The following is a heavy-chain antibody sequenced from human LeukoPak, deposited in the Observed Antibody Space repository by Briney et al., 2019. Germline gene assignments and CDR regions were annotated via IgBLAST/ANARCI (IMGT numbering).Heavy chain of an antibody. D-gene: IGHD3-10*01. J-gene: IGHJ3*02. CDR1: GGSISSYY. V-gene: IGHV4-59*01. CDR2: IYFSGSTSGST. Sequence: PSETLSLTCTVSGGSISSYYWSWIRQSPGKRLEWIGYIYFSGSTSGSTNYNPSLKSRVTISLDTSKNHFSLKLSSVTAADTAVYYCARTDYYGSGNPRAFDIWGQGTMVTVSS. CDR3: ARTDYYGSGNPRAFDI.